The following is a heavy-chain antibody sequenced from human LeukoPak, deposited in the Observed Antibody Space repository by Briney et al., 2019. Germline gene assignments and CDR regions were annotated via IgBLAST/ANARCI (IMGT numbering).Heavy chain of an antibody. CDR1: GLNFADAW. CDR2: ISHDGSKK. Sequence: GGSLRLSCTTSGLNFADAWMSWVRQAPGKGLEWLAAISHDGSKKYYADSVNGRFTISRDNSKNTLWLQMNSLRAEDTAVYYCAKWDYAGMTRAFDIWGQGTLVTFSS. V-gene: IGHV3-30*18. CDR3: AKWDYAGMTRAFDI. D-gene: IGHD3-16*01. J-gene: IGHJ3*02.